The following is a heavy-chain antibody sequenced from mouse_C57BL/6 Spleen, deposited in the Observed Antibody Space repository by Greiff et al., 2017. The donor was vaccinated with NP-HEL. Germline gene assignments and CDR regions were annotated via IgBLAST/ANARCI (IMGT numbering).Heavy chain of an antibody. CDR1: GYTFTSYG. J-gene: IGHJ1*03. CDR2: IYPRSGNT. CDR3: ARGGRSYWYFDV. D-gene: IGHD3-3*01. Sequence: QVQLQQSGAELARPGASVKLSCKASGYTFTSYGISWVKQRTGQGLEWIGEIYPRSGNTYYNEKFKGKATLTADKSSSTAYMELRSLTSDDSAVYFCARGGRSYWYFDVWGTGTTVTVSS. V-gene: IGHV1-81*01.